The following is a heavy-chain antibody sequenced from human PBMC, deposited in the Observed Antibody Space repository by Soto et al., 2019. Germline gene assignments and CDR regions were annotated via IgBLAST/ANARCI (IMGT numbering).Heavy chain of an antibody. V-gene: IGHV4-59*02. CDR2: VYYSGST. Sequence: SQTLSLTCAVYVGPVSGYYWSWIRQPPGKGLEWIGYVYYSGSTKYNPSLEIRVTISVDMSNNQFSLMLTSVTAADTAVYYCAKYRRTDAEGYRLDCWGQGTRVTVSS. J-gene: IGHJ4*02. CDR3: AKYRRTDAEGYRLDC. CDR1: VGPVSGYY. D-gene: IGHD5-12*01.